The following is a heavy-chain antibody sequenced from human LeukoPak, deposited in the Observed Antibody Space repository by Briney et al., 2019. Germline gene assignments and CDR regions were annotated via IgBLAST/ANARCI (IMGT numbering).Heavy chain of an antibody. J-gene: IGHJ4*02. D-gene: IGHD5-24*01. CDR3: ARARRDGYNFDY. CDR2: IIPIFGTA. V-gene: IGHV1-69*05. Sequence: SVKVSCKASGGTFSSYAISWVRQAPGQGLEWMGGIIPIFGTANYAQKFQGRVTITTDESTSTAYMELSSLRSEDTTVYYCARARRDGYNFDYWGQGTLVTVSS. CDR1: GGTFSSYA.